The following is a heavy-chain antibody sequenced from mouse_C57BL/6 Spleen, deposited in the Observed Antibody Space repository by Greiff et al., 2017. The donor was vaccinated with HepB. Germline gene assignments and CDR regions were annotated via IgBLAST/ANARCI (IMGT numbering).Heavy chain of an antibody. CDR1: GFTFSSYA. V-gene: IGHV5-4*01. D-gene: IGHD1-1*01. J-gene: IGHJ4*01. Sequence: EVQLVESGGGLVKPGGSLKLSCAASGFTFSSYAMSWVRQTPEKRLEWVATISDGGSYTYYPDNVKGRFTISRDNAKNNLYLQMSHLKSEDTAMYYCARASITTVVVDAMDYWGQGTSVTVSS. CDR2: ISDGGSYT. CDR3: ARASITTVVVDAMDY.